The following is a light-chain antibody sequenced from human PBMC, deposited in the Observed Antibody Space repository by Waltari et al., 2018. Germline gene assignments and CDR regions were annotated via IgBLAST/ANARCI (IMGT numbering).Light chain of an antibody. J-gene: IGLJ2*01. V-gene: IGLV1-44*01. Sequence: QSVLTQPPSASGTPGQRVTISCSGGGSPIGRNSVNWYQQLPGTAPKLRIDNNNQRPSGAPDRFSGAKSGTSASLAISGLQSEDEADYYCAAWDDSLSGVVFGGGTKLTVL. CDR1: GSPIGRNS. CDR3: AAWDDSLSGVV. CDR2: NNN.